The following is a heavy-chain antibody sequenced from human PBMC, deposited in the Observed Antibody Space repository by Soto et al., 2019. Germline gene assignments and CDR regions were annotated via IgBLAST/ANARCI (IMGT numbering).Heavy chain of an antibody. D-gene: IGHD2-15*01. CDR2: INYRGTT. Sequence: QVQLQESGPGLVKPSQTLSLTCTVSGGSIINGDTYLNWIRQHPEKGLEWMGYINYRGTTNYNPALKSRILISIDTSKNQFSLRLTSVTAADTAVSYCARDAPGVAPYWGQGTLVTVSS. J-gene: IGHJ4*02. V-gene: IGHV4-31*03. CDR1: GGSIINGDTY. CDR3: ARDAPGVAPY.